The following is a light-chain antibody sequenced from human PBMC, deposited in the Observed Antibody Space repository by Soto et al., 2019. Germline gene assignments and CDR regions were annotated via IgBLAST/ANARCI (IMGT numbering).Light chain of an antibody. CDR3: GSHAGSHP. J-gene: IGLJ1*01. CDR2: DVT. Sequence: QSALTQPRSVSGSPGQSVTISCTGDSSDVGGYKYVSWYQQHPGKAPKLIIYDVTKRPPGVPHRYSGSKSGNTASLTISGLQAEDEADYECGSHAGSHPLGTGTQLTVL. CDR1: SSDVGGYKY. V-gene: IGLV2-11*01.